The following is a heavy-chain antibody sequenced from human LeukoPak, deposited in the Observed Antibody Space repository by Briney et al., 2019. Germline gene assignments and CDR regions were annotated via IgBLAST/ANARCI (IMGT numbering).Heavy chain of an antibody. J-gene: IGHJ4*02. V-gene: IGHV3-7*05. CDR3: ARNRGAGGGYFDY. CDR2: IKQDGSAI. CDR1: GFSFSNYW. D-gene: IGHD3-16*01. Sequence: GGSLRLSCTASGFSFSNYWMSWVRQAPGKGLEWAANIKQDGSAISYVDSVKGRFTTSRDNAKNSLYLQMHSLRAEDTAVYYCARNRGAGGGYFDYWGQGALVTVSS.